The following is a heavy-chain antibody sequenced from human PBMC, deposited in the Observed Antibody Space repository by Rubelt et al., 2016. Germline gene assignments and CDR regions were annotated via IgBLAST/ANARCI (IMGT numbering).Heavy chain of an antibody. CDR2: IYWDDDK. CDR1: GFSLSTSGVG. Sequence: QITLKESGPTLMKPTQTLTLTCTFSGFSLSTSGVGVGWIRQPPGKALEWLALIYWDDDKRYSPSLKSRFTITKDTSKNQVVLTMTNIAPVDTDAYYFAHSEYPYGRVDYWCQGTLVTVSS. V-gene: IGHV2-5*02. D-gene: IGHD1-26*01. J-gene: IGHJ4*02. CDR3: AHSEYPYGRVDY.